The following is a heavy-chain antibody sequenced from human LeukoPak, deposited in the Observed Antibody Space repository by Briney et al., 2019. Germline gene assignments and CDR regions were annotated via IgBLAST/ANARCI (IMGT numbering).Heavy chain of an antibody. CDR1: GFIFSNYN. CDR3: ARDRGWFPFDY. CDR2: ISSSTSIT. J-gene: IGHJ4*02. D-gene: IGHD2-15*01. V-gene: IGHV3-48*01. Sequence: PGGSLRLSCAGSGFIFSNYNMNWVRQAPGKGLEWVSYISSSTSITYYADSVKGRFTISRDNAKNSLYLQMNSLRAEDTAVYYSARDRGWFPFDYSGQGTLVTVSS.